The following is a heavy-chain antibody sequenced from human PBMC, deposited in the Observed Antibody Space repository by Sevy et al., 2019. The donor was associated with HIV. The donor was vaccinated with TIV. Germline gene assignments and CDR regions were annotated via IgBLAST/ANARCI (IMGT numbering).Heavy chain of an antibody. CDR1: GFTFSSYA. CDR3: AKGRYSSSWYGH. Sequence: GGSLRLSCAASGFTFSSYAMSWVRQAPGKGLEWVSAISGSGGSTYYADSVKGRFTISRDNSKNTRYLQMNSLRAEDTAVYYCAKGRYSSSWYGHWGQGTLVTVSS. J-gene: IGHJ4*02. V-gene: IGHV3-23*01. CDR2: ISGSGGST. D-gene: IGHD6-13*01.